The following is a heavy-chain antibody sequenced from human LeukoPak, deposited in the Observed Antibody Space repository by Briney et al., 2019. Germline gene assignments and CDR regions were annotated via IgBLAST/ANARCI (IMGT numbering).Heavy chain of an antibody. V-gene: IGHV3-30-3*01. CDR2: ISYDGSNK. J-gene: IGHJ3*02. D-gene: IGHD2-21*02. Sequence: GGSLRLSCAASGFTFSSYAMHWVRQAPGKGLEWVAVISYDGSNKYYADSVKGRFTISRDNSKNTLYLQMNSLRAEDTAVYYCAREGPAYCGGDCSAFDIWGQGTMVTVSS. CDR3: AREGPAYCGGDCSAFDI. CDR1: GFTFSSYA.